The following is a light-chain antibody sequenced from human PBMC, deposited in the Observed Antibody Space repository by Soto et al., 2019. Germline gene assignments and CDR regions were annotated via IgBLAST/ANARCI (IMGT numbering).Light chain of an antibody. CDR3: QQLKSYPLT. J-gene: IGKJ4*01. CDR1: QGIRNY. V-gene: IGKV1-9*01. CDR2: ATS. Sequence: QMTQSPSTLSPSVGDRLTITCRASQGIRNYLAWYQQEPGKAPKFLIYATSTLQSGVPSRFSGSGSGTEFTLTISSLQPEDFATYYCQQLKSYPLTFGGGTKVDIK.